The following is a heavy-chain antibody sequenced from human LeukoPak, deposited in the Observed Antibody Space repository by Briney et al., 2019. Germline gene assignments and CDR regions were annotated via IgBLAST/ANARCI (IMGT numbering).Heavy chain of an antibody. CDR1: GGSISSGSYY. D-gene: IGHD6-19*01. Sequence: SETLSLTCTVSGGSISSGSYYWSWIRQPAGKRLEWIGRIYTSGSTNYNPSLKSRVTISVDTSKNQFSLKLSSVTAADTAVYYCARSIAVAGTSPTFDYWGQGTLVTVSS. CDR3: ARSIAVAGTSPTFDY. CDR2: IYTSGST. V-gene: IGHV4-61*02. J-gene: IGHJ4*02.